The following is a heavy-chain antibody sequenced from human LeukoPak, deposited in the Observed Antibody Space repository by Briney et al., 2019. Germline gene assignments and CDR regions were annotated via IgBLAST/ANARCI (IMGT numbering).Heavy chain of an antibody. J-gene: IGHJ4*02. Sequence: GGSLRLSCAASGSTFSSYAMSWVRQAPGKGLEWVSVISGSGGSTYNADSVQGRFTISRDNSKNTLFLQMNSLRAEDTAVYYCAKRGYDTSGYYGYFDYWAQGTLVTVSS. CDR1: GSTFSSYA. D-gene: IGHD3-22*01. CDR3: AKRGYDTSGYYGYFDY. CDR2: ISGSGGST. V-gene: IGHV3-23*01.